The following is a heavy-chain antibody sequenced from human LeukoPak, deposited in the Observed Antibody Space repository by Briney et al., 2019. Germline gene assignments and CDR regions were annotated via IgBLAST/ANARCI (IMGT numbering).Heavy chain of an antibody. Sequence: ASVKVPCKASGYTFSNYFMNWVRQAPGQGLEWMGWINTNTGNPTYAQGFTGRFVLSLDTSVSMAYLQISSLKAEDTAVYYCARLGTPTFYYYMDVWGKGTTVTVSS. CDR3: ARLGTPTFYYYMDV. CDR2: INTNTGNP. D-gene: IGHD1-14*01. V-gene: IGHV7-4-1*04. CDR1: GYTFSNYF. J-gene: IGHJ6*03.